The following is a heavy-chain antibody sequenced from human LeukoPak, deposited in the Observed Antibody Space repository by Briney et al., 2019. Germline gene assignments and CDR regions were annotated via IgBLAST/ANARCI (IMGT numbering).Heavy chain of an antibody. CDR3: ARGGYCSGGSCFAFDY. J-gene: IGHJ4*02. Sequence: SETLSLTRTVSGGSISSYYWSWIRQPPGRGLEWIGYIYYSRSTNYNPSLKSRDTTSVDTSKNQFSLKLSSVTAADTAVYYCARGGYCSGGSCFAFDYWGQGTLVTVSS. D-gene: IGHD2-15*01. CDR1: GGSISSYY. CDR2: IYYSRST. V-gene: IGHV4-59*01.